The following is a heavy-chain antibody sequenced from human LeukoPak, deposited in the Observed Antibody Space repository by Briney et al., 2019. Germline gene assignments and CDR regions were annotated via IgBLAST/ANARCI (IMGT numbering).Heavy chain of an antibody. CDR2: VYTSGST. D-gene: IGHD3-10*01. V-gene: IGHV4-4*07. J-gene: IGHJ5*02. Sequence: SETLSLTCTVSGGSISSYHWSWIRQPAGKGLEWIGRVYTSGSTNYNPSLKSRVTMSVATSKNQFSLQLRSMTTADTAVYYCVRGPYGASISKWFDPWGQGTQVIVSP. CDR3: VRGPYGASISKWFDP. CDR1: GGSISSYH.